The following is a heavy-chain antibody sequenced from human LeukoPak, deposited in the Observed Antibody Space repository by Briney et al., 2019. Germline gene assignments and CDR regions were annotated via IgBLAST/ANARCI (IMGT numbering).Heavy chain of an antibody. J-gene: IGHJ4*02. CDR1: GFGFNTYV. V-gene: IGHV3-33*06. CDR2: MWHDGTNK. D-gene: IGHD3-16*01. Sequence: GGSLRLSCVASGFGFNTYVMHWVRQGPGKGLEWVAVMWHDGTNKVYADSVKGRFSISRDNSKNTLYLQMNSLRAEDTAVYYCAKEAPGGYFDYCGQGTLVTVSS. CDR3: AKEAPGGYFDY.